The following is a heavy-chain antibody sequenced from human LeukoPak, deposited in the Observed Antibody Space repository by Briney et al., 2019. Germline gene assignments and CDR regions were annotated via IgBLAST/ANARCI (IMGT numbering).Heavy chain of an antibody. CDR2: ISYDGSNK. V-gene: IGHV3-30*18. D-gene: IGHD3-22*01. CDR3: AKLGGSSGYFSAFDI. J-gene: IGHJ3*02. Sequence: GGSLRLSCAASGFTFSTYWMHWVRQAPGKGLEWVAVISYDGSNKYYADSVKGRFTISRDNSKNTLYLQMNSLRAEDTAVYYCAKLGGSSGYFSAFDIWGQGTMVTVSS. CDR1: GFTFSTYW.